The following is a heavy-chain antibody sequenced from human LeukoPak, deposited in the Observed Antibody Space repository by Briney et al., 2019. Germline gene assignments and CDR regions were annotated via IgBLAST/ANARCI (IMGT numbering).Heavy chain of an antibody. J-gene: IGHJ4*02. V-gene: IGHV4-31*03. CDR1: GGSISSGSYY. D-gene: IGHD2-15*01. CDR3: ARSPDYCSGGSCYLLFDY. Sequence: SETLSLTCTVSGGSISSGSYYWSWIRQHPGKGLEWIGYIYYSGSTYYNPSLKSRVTISVDTSKSQFSLKLSSVTAADTAVYYCARSPDYCSGGSCYLLFDYWGQETLVTVSS. CDR2: IYYSGST.